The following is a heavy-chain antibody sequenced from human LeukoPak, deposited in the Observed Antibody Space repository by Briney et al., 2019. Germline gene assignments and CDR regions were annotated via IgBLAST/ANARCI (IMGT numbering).Heavy chain of an antibody. CDR1: GYTFTGYY. J-gene: IGHJ4*02. D-gene: IGHD3-22*01. V-gene: IGHV1-2*02. CDR2: INPNSGGT. Sequence: ASVKVSCKASGYTFTGYYMHWVRQAPGQGLEWMGWINPNSGGTNYAQKFQGRVTMTRDTSISTAYMELSRLRSDDTAVYYCARAGGYDSSGYYYWAFGYWGQGTLVTVSS. CDR3: ARAGGYDSSGYYYWAFGY.